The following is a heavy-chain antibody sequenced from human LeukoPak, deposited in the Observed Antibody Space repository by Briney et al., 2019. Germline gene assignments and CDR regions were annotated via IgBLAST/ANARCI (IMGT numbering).Heavy chain of an antibody. D-gene: IGHD4-17*01. J-gene: IGHJ4*02. Sequence: SETLSLTCTVSGGSISSYYWSWIRPPPGKGLERIGYIYYSGSTNYNPSLKSRVTISVDTSKNQFSLKLSSVTAADTAVYYCARADYGEMFDFDYWGQGTLVTVSS. V-gene: IGHV4-59*01. CDR3: ARADYGEMFDFDY. CDR1: GGSISSYY. CDR2: IYYSGST.